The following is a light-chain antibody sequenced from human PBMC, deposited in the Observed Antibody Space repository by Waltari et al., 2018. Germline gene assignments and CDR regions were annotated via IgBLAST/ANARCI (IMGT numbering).Light chain of an antibody. CDR3: LQSYSLSLFT. J-gene: IGKJ3*01. Sequence: DIQVTQSPSSLSASVEDRVTITCRASQSMSSFLNWYQQKPGKAPRLLISATSNLQSGVPSRFSGSGSGADCTLTINSLQPEDFATYYCLQSYSLSLFTFGPGTRVDIK. CDR1: QSMSSF. CDR2: ATS. V-gene: IGKV1-39*01.